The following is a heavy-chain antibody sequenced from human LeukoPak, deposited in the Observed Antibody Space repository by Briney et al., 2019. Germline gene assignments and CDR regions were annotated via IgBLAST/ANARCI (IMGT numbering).Heavy chain of an antibody. J-gene: IGHJ4*02. V-gene: IGHV3-7*05. CDR2: IKEDGSEK. CDR3: ASQFWWAAVAGTALDS. CDR1: GFTFSSYS. D-gene: IGHD6-19*01. Sequence: PGGSLRLSCAASGFTFSSYSMNWVRQAPGKGLEWVANIKEDGSEKYYVDSVKGRFTISRDNAKNSLYLQMNSLRAEDTAVYYCASQFWWAAVAGTALDSWGQGTRVTVSS.